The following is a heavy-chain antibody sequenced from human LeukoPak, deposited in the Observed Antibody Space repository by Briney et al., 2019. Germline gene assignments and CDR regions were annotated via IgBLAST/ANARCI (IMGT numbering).Heavy chain of an antibody. CDR1: GYTLTGYY. CDR3: ARVLSYGSGSPPAGMDV. CDR2: NNPNSGGT. V-gene: IGHV1-2*02. Sequence: GASVKVSCKASGYTLTGYYMHWVRQAPGQGLEWMGWNNPNSGGTNYAQKFQGRVTMTRDTSISTAYMELSRLRSDDTAVYYCARVLSYGSGSPPAGMDVWGQGTTVTVSS. D-gene: IGHD3-10*01. J-gene: IGHJ6*02.